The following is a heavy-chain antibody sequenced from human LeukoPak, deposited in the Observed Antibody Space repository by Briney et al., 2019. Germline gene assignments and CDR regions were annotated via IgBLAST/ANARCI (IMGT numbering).Heavy chain of an antibody. D-gene: IGHD1-14*01. CDR3: ARDSPTNYFDY. CDR2: IYTSGST. Sequence: SETLSLTCTVSGGSISSGSYHWTWIRQPAGKGLEWIGRIYTSGSTNYNPSLKSRVTISADTSKNQFSLKLSSVTAADTAVYYCARDSPTNYFDYWGQGTLVTVSS. V-gene: IGHV4-61*02. CDR1: GGSISSGSYH. J-gene: IGHJ4*02.